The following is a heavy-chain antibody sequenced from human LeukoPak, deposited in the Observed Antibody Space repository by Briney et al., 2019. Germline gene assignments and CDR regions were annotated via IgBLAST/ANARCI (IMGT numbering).Heavy chain of an antibody. J-gene: IGHJ6*03. CDR2: ISYDGSNK. V-gene: IGHV3-30*04. CDR3: AGPKRGSSSLQLYMDV. CDR1: GFTFSSYA. D-gene: IGHD6-6*01. Sequence: GGSLRLSCAASGFTFSSYAMHWVRQAPGKGLEWVAVISYDGSNKYYADSVKGRFTISRDNSKNTLYLQMNSLRAEDTAVYYCAGPKRGSSSLQLYMDVWGKGTTVTVSS.